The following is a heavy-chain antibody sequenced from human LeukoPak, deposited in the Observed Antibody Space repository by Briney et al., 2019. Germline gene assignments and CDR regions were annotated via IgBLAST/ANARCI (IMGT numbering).Heavy chain of an antibody. D-gene: IGHD6-13*01. V-gene: IGHV5-51*01. Sequence: GESLKISCKASGHRFTSYWIGWVRQMPGKDLEWMGVIYQGDSDTRYSPSFQGQVTISADKSISTAYLQWSSLKASDTAMYYCARRHREDGSSWYFDYWGQGTLVTVSS. CDR3: ARRHREDGSSWYFDY. CDR2: IYQGDSDT. J-gene: IGHJ4*02. CDR1: GHRFTSYW.